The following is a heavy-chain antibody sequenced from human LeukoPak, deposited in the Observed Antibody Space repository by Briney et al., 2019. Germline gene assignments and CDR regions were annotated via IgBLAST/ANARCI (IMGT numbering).Heavy chain of an antibody. CDR2: FDVIDGET. Sequence: GASVKVSCTFSGSSLTELSLYWVRQAPGKGLEWMGGFDVIDGETFYAQKFQGRVTMTEDSSADTAYMELRSLTSDDTALYYCAAGRPYSLLDYWGQGTLVTVSS. J-gene: IGHJ4*02. V-gene: IGHV1-24*01. CDR1: GSSLTELS. CDR3: AAGRPYSLLDY. D-gene: IGHD5-18*01.